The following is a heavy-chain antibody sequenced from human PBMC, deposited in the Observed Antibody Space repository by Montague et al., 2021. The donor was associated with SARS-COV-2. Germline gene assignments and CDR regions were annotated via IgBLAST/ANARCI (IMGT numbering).Heavy chain of an antibody. D-gene: IGHD3-3*01. CDR2: IKEDGSEK. V-gene: IGHV3-7*01. CDR1: GFTFSRFC. CDR3: ARDGRHNDFWYGYYSPSPQNDAFDF. Sequence: SLRLSCAASGFTFSRFCMSWVRQAPGKGLEWVADIKEDGSEKNYADSVKGRFTISRDNAKNSLYLQMNSLRAEDTAVYYCARDGRHNDFWYGYYSPSPQNDAFDFWGQGTMVTVSS. J-gene: IGHJ3*01.